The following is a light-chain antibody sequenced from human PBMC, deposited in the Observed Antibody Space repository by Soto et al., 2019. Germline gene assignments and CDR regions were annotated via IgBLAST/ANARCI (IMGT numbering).Light chain of an antibody. CDR2: DTS. Sequence: EIVMTQSPVTLSVSPGERATLSCRASQSVSRKLVWYQQKPGQAPRLLTYDTSTRATGIPARFSGSGSGTEFTLTISSLQSEDFAVYYCQQYNTWTSITFGQGTRLEIK. V-gene: IGKV3-15*01. CDR3: QQYNTWTSIT. CDR1: QSVSRK. J-gene: IGKJ5*01.